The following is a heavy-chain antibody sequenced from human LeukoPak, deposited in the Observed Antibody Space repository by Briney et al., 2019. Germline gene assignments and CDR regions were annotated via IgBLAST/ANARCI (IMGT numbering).Heavy chain of an antibody. CDR1: GFTFSSYW. J-gene: IGHJ6*02. D-gene: IGHD6-19*01. Sequence: PGGSLRLSCAASGFTFSSYWMSWVRQAPGKGLEWVANINQDGSEKYYVDSVKGRFTISRDNAKNSLYLQMNSLRAEDTAVYYCARDPRIAVAGTIFFYYYGMDVWGQGTTVTVSS. CDR2: INQDGSEK. CDR3: ARDPRIAVAGTIFFYYYGMDV. V-gene: IGHV3-7*03.